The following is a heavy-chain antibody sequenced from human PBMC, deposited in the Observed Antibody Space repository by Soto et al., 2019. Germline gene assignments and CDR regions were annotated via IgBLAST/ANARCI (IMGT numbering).Heavy chain of an antibody. CDR1: GFPFGASA. D-gene: IGHD6-6*01. V-gene: IGHV3-23*01. Sequence: PGGSLRLSCAASGFPFGASAMALVRQSPGKGLEWVSGISVSGGSAFYADSVRGRFTISRDNSRNTLYLQMYGLRADDTAVYFCARGASFSSPWYSDSWDQGTLVTLSS. CDR2: ISVSGGSA. CDR3: ARGASFSSPWYSDS. J-gene: IGHJ4*02.